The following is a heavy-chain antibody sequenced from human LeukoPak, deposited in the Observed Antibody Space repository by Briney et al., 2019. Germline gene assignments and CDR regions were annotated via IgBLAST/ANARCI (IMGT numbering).Heavy chain of an antibody. V-gene: IGHV1-69*05. J-gene: IGHJ6*03. CDR2: IIPIFGTA. CDR3: VREWYSRCTCCPGYYHYMDV. Sequence: SSVTVSCKASGGSFISYAIRGVRQAPGQGLEWMGGIIPIFGTANYAQKFQGRVTITTDESTSTAYMELSSLRSEDTAVCYCVREWYSRCTCCPGYYHYMDVCRKATKITVSS. CDR1: GGSFISYA. D-gene: IGHD1-26*01.